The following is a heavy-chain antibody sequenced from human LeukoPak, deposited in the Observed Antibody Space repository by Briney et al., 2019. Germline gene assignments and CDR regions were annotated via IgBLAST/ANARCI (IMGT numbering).Heavy chain of an antibody. J-gene: IGHJ3*02. CDR1: GYTFTSYG. V-gene: IGHV1-18*01. Sequence: ASVKVSCKASGYTFTSYGISWVRQAPGQGLEWMGWISSYNGNTNYPRKLQGRVTMTTDTSTSTAYMELRSLRSDDTAVYYCARDAYDILSSDAFDIWGQGTMVTVSS. CDR2: ISSYNGNT. CDR3: ARDAYDILSSDAFDI. D-gene: IGHD3-9*01.